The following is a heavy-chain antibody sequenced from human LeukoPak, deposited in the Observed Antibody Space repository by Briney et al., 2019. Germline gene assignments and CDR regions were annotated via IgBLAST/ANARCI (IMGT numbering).Heavy chain of an antibody. Sequence: PSETLSLTCAVYGGSFSGYYWSWIRQPPGKGLEWIGEINHSGSTNYIPSLKSRVTISVDTSKNQFSLKLSSVTAADTAVYYCARGVGVYSNYPTYCYYYYMDVWGKGTTVTVSS. CDR1: GGSFSGYY. CDR2: INHSGST. V-gene: IGHV4-34*01. J-gene: IGHJ6*03. CDR3: ARGVGVYSNYPTYCYYYYMDV. D-gene: IGHD4-11*01.